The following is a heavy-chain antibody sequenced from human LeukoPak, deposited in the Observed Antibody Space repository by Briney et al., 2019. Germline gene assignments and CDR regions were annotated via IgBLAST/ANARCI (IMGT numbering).Heavy chain of an antibody. Sequence: APVKVSCKASGYTFTSYYMHWVRQAPGQGLEWMGWINPNSGGTNYAQKFQGRVTMTRDTSISTAYMELSRLRSDDTAVYYCARGRPIMITFGGVIVIDYWGQGTLVTVSS. J-gene: IGHJ4*02. D-gene: IGHD3-16*02. CDR2: INPNSGGT. V-gene: IGHV1-2*02. CDR1: GYTFTSYY. CDR3: ARGRPIMITFGGVIVIDY.